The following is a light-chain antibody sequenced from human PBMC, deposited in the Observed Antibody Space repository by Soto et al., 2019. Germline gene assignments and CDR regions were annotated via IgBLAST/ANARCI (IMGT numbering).Light chain of an antibody. Sequence: QSALTQPPSASGAPGQSVTISCTGTPSDVGGYISVSWYQQSPGKAPKLIIYEVNTRPSGVPDRFSGSKSCSTAFLFVSGLRTEDEADYHCSSYAGFMHFVFGTGTKVAVL. J-gene: IGLJ1*01. CDR3: SSYAGFMHFV. V-gene: IGLV2-8*01. CDR2: EVN. CDR1: PSDVGGYIS.